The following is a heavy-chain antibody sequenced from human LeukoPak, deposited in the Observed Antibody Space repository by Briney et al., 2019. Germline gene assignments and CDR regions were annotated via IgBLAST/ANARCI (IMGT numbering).Heavy chain of an antibody. D-gene: IGHD1-26*01. J-gene: IGHJ6*03. V-gene: IGHV3-7*01. CDR1: GFTFSSYW. CDR2: IKQDGSEK. CDR3: AGGGYYYYMDV. Sequence: GGSLRLSCAASGFTFSSYWMSWLRQAPGKGLEWVANIKQDGSEKYYVDSVKGRFTISRDNAKNSLYLQMNSLRAEDTAVYYCAGGGYYYYMDVWGKGTTVTVSS.